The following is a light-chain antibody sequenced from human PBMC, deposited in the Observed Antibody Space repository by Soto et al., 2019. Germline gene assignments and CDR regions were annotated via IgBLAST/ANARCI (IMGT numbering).Light chain of an antibody. CDR2: GVS. CDR1: SSDVGGYNF. CDR3: SSFTSSTTFYV. J-gene: IGLJ1*01. Sequence: QSALTQPASVSGSPGQSITISCTGTSSDVGGYNFVSWYQQHPGKAPKLILYGVSNRPSGVSNRFSGSKSGNTASLTISGPQAEDESDYYCSSFTSSTTFYVFGTGTKLTVL. V-gene: IGLV2-14*01.